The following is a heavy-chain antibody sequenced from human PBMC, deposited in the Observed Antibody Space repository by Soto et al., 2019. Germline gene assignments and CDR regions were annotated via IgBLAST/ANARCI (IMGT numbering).Heavy chain of an antibody. CDR3: ARDRYTTHWHGLDY. V-gene: IGHV3-23*01. Sequence: EVQLLESGGNLVQPGGSLRLPCAASGFTFSSYAMSWVRQAPGKGLEWVSAISGSGGTTYYADSVKGRFTISRDNSENTLYLQMNSLRAEDTAVYNCARDRYTTHWHGLDYWGQGTPVTVSS. CDR1: GFTFSSYA. CDR2: ISGSGGTT. J-gene: IGHJ4*02. D-gene: IGHD1-20*01.